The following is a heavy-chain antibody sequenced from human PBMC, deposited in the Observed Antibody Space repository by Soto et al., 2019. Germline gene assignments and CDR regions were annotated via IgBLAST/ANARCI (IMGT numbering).Heavy chain of an antibody. Sequence: NPSETLSLTCTVSGGSISNYYWSWIRQPPGRGLEWIGHIFYSGSTNYNPALKSRVTISVDTSKSQFSLKLSPVTAADTAVYYCAKDSGYNYGYFRWFDPWGQGTLVTVSS. CDR1: GGSISNYY. V-gene: IGHV4-59*01. D-gene: IGHD5-18*01. J-gene: IGHJ5*02. CDR3: AKDSGYNYGYFRWFDP. CDR2: IFYSGST.